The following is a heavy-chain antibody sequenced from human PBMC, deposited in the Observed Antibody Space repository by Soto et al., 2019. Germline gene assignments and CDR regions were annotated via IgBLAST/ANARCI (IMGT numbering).Heavy chain of an antibody. J-gene: IGHJ4*02. CDR1: GYTFTSYG. CDR3: ARYDEVAATDY. Sequence: ASVKVSCKASGYTFTSYGISWVRQAPGQGLEWMGWISAYNGNTNYAQKLQGRVTMTTDTSTSTAYMELRSLRSDATVLYYCARYDEVAATDYWGQGTLVTVSS. V-gene: IGHV1-18*01. D-gene: IGHD2-15*01. CDR2: ISAYNGNT.